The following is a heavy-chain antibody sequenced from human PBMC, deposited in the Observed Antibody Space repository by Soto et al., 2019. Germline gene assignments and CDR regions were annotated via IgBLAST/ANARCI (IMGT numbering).Heavy chain of an antibody. CDR2: ISWNSGSI. V-gene: IGHV3-9*01. Sequence: PGGSLRLSCAASGFTFDDYAMHWVRQAPGKGLEWVSGISWNSGSIGYADSVKGRFTISRDNAKSSLYLQMNSLRAEDTALYYCAKDWDYDSSGDFDYWGQGTLVTVS. CDR3: AKDWDYDSSGDFDY. J-gene: IGHJ4*02. CDR1: GFTFDDYA. D-gene: IGHD3-22*01.